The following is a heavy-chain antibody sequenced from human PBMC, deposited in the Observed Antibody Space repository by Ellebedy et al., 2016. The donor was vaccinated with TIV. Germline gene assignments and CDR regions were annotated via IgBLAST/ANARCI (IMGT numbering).Heavy chain of an antibody. D-gene: IGHD3-9*01. CDR2: INAGIGNT. CDR1: GYTFTTYA. J-gene: IGHJ6*02. Sequence: AASVKVSCKASGYTFTTYAIHWVRQAPGQRPEWMGWINAGIGNTKYSEKFQGRVTITTDTSASTAYMELSSLRREDTAVYYWARRFDIVTGSYPRGYYGLDIWGQGTTVTVSS. CDR3: ARRFDIVTGSYPRGYYGLDI. V-gene: IGHV1-3*01.